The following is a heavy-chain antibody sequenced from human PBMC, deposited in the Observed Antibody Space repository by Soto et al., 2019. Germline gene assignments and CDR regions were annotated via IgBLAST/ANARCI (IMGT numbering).Heavy chain of an antibody. J-gene: IGHJ5*02. CDR1: GGSISSYY. D-gene: IGHD3-3*01. CDR3: ARVGAYYDFWSGSRNGWFDP. Sequence: PSETLSLTCTVSGGSISSYYWSWIRQPPGKGLEWIGYIYYSGSTNYNPSLKSRVTISVDTSKNQFSLKLSSVTAADTAVYYCARVGAYYDFWSGSRNGWFDPWGQGTLVTVS. CDR2: IYYSGST. V-gene: IGHV4-59*01.